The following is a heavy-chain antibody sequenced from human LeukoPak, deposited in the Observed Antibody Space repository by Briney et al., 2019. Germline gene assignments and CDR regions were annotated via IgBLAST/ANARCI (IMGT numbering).Heavy chain of an antibody. V-gene: IGHV4-31*03. J-gene: IGHJ4*02. Sequence: PSQTLSLTCTVSGGSISSGGYYWSWIRQHPGKGLEWIGYIYYTGSTYYNPSLKSRVTISVDTSKNQFSLKLTSVTAADTAVYYCARVFYGSGKRFVDFWGQGTLVTVSS. D-gene: IGHD3-10*01. CDR1: GGSISSGGYY. CDR3: ARVFYGSGKRFVDF. CDR2: IYYTGST.